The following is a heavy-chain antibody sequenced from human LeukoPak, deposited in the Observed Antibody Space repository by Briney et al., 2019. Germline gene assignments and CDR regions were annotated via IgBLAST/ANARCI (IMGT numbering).Heavy chain of an antibody. CDR3: ARDRGVGVLRYFDWPPWAFDI. CDR1: GYTFTAYH. J-gene: IGHJ3*02. Sequence: ASVKVSCKASGYTFTAYHIHWVRQAPGQGLGWMGWINPNSGGTNYAQKFQGRVTMTRDTSISTAYMELSRLRSDDTAVYYCARDRGVGVLRYFDWPPWAFDIWGQGTMVTVSS. CDR2: INPNSGGT. D-gene: IGHD3-9*01. V-gene: IGHV1-2*02.